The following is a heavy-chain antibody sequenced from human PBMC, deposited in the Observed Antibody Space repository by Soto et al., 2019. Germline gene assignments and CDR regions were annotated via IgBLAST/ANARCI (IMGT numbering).Heavy chain of an antibody. D-gene: IGHD3-22*01. CDR3: ARGLDYDSSGPGFYYFDY. V-gene: IGHV4-34*01. Sequence: PSETLSLTCAVYGGSFSGYYWSWIRQPPGKGLEWIGEINHSGSTNYNPSLKSRVTISVDTSKNQFSLKLSSVTAADTAVYYCARGLDYDSSGPGFYYFDYWGQGTLVTVSS. CDR2: INHSGST. J-gene: IGHJ4*02. CDR1: GGSFSGYY.